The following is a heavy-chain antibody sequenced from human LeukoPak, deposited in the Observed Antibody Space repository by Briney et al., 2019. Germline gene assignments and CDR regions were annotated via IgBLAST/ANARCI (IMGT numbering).Heavy chain of an antibody. CDR3: ARVMRGSYSFDY. D-gene: IGHD1-26*01. CDR2: IYSGGST. Sequence: GGSLRLSCAASGSTVSSNYMSWVRQAPGKGLEWVSIIYSGGSTYYADSVKGRFTISRDNSKNTLYLQMNSLRAEDTAVYYCARVMRGSYSFDYWGQGTLVTVSS. J-gene: IGHJ4*02. V-gene: IGHV3-53*01. CDR1: GSTVSSNY.